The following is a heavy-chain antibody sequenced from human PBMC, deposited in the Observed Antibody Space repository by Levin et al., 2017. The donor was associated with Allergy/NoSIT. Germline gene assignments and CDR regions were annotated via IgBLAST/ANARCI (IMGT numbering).Heavy chain of an antibody. CDR2: IKQDGSEK. CDR1: GFTFSSYW. V-gene: IGHV3-7*01. CDR3: ARDGYFDWLLRFDY. D-gene: IGHD3-9*01. Sequence: GESLKISCVGYGFTFSSYWMSWVRQAPGKGLEWVANIKQDGSEKYYVESVKGRFTISRDNAKNSLYLQMNSLRAEDTAVYYCARDGYFDWLLRFDYWGQGTLVTVSS. J-gene: IGHJ4*02.